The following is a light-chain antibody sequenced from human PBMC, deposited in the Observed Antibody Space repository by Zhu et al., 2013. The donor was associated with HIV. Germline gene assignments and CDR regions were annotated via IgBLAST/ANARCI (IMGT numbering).Light chain of an antibody. CDR3: QQRSNWPRT. V-gene: IGKV3-15*01. Sequence: EIVMTQSPATLSVSPGERAILSCRASQSINSHLAWYQQKPGQAPRLLISGASTRATDIPTRFSGSGSGTEFTLTISSLQSEDFTVYYCQQRSNWPRTFGQGTKLEIK. J-gene: IGKJ2*01. CDR1: QSINSH. CDR2: GAS.